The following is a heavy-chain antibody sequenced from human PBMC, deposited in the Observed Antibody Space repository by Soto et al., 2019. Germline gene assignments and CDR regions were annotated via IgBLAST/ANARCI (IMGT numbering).Heavy chain of an antibody. J-gene: IGHJ2*01. CDR2: IYHSGST. CDR1: GGSISSGGYS. Sequence: QLQLQESGSGLVKPSQTLSLTCAVSGGSISSGGYSWSWIRQPPGKGLEWIGYIYHSGSTYYNPSLKSRVTISVDRSKNQFSLKLSSVTAADTAVYYCAREGEYYYGSGSYSTLSYWYFDLWGRGTLVTVSS. CDR3: AREGEYYYGSGSYSTLSYWYFDL. V-gene: IGHV4-30-2*01. D-gene: IGHD3-10*01.